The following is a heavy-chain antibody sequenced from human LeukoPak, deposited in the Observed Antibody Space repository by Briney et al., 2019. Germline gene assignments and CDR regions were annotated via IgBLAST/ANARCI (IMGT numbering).Heavy chain of an antibody. CDR2: ISGSGSGGST. J-gene: IGHJ4*02. V-gene: IGHV3-23*01. Sequence: GGSLRLSCTVSGFTVSSNSMSWVRQAPGKGLEWVSSISGSGSGGSTYYADSVKGRFTISRDNSKNTLYLQMNSLRVEDTAVYYCAKIYSGSYPRKFDYWGQGTLVTVSS. D-gene: IGHD1-26*01. CDR3: AKIYSGSYPRKFDY. CDR1: GFTVSSNS.